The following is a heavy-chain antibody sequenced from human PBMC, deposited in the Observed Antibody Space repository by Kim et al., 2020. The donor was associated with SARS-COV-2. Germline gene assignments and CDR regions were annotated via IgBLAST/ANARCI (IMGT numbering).Heavy chain of an antibody. J-gene: IGHJ4*02. D-gene: IGHD6-13*01. CDR2: ISSSSSYI. Sequence: GGSLRLSCAASGFTFSSYSMNWVRQAPGKGLEWVSSISSSSSYIYYADSVKGRFTISRDNAKNSLYLQMNSLRAEDTAVYYCARVRTDPGSSWYLFLDWGQGTLVTVSS. CDR3: ARVRTDPGSSWYLFLD. V-gene: IGHV3-21*01. CDR1: GFTFSSYS.